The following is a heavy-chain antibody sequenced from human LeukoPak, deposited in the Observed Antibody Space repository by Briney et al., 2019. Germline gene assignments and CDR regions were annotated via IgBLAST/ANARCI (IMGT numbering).Heavy chain of an antibody. CDR3: ARDERYSDADHHYPDLGY. V-gene: IGHV1-2*02. CDR2: INPNGGAT. Sequence: ASAKVSCKASGYIFTGYYLFWVRQAPGQGLEWMGWINPNGGATRHAQKFQGRVTLTCDTSIRTTYMELSSLTSDDTAVYYCARDERYSDADHHYPDLGYWGQGTLVTVSS. D-gene: IGHD3-16*01. CDR1: GYIFTGYY. J-gene: IGHJ4*02.